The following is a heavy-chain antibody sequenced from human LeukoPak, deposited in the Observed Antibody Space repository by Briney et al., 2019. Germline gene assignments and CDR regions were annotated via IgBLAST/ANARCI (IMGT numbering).Heavy chain of an antibody. CDR3: ARAANWGFVTYFDY. CDR2: IYYSGST. Sequence: SETLSLTCTVSGGSISSYYWSWIRQPPGKGLEWIGYIYYSGSTNYNPSLKSRVTISVDTSKNQFSLKLSSVTAADTAVYYCARAANWGFVTYFDYWGQGTLDTVSS. CDR1: GGSISSYY. D-gene: IGHD7-27*01. V-gene: IGHV4-59*01. J-gene: IGHJ4*02.